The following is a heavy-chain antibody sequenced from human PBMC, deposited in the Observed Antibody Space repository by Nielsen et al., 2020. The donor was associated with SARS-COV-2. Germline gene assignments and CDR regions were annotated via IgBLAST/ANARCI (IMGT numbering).Heavy chain of an antibody. Sequence: GESLTISCAASGFTFSSYGMHWVRQAPGKGLEWVAVISYDGSNKYYADSVKDRFTISRDNSKNTLYLQMNSLRAEDTVVYYCAKDPFSYWCQGTLVTVSS. J-gene: IGHJ4*02. CDR1: GFTFSSYG. V-gene: IGHV3-30*18. CDR2: ISYDGSNK. CDR3: AKDPFSY.